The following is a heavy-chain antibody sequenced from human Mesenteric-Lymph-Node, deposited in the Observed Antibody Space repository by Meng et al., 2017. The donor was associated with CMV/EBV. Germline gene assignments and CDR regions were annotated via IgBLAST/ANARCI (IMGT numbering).Heavy chain of an antibody. CDR3: ARDGRPGIPAAGLDYYYYDALDV. CDR1: GYTFTGYY. D-gene: IGHD6-13*01. J-gene: IGHJ6*02. CDR2: INPNSGGT. Sequence: ASVKVSCKASGYTFTGYYMHWVRQAPGQGLEWMGWINPNSGGTNYAQKFQGKVTMTRDTSISTAYMELSRLRSDDTAVYYCARDGRPGIPAAGLDYYYYDALDVWGQGTTVTVSS. V-gene: IGHV1-2*02.